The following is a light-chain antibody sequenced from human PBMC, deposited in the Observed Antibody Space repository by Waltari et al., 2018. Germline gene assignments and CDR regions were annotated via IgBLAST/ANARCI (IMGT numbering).Light chain of an antibody. CDR1: SSDIGGYNF. V-gene: IGLV2-8*01. Sequence: QAALTQPPSVSGSPGQSVTISCTGTSSDIGGYNFVSWYQQHPGKAPHLIIYDVSKRPSGVSDRFSGSNSGNTASLTISGLQAEDEADYYCNSYAGSNTYILGSGTRLTAL. CDR2: DVS. J-gene: IGLJ1*01. CDR3: NSYAGSNTYI.